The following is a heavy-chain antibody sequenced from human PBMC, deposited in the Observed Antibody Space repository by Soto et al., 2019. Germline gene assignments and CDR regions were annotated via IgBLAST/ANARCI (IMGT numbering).Heavy chain of an antibody. CDR2: IYYSGST. D-gene: IGHD4-4*01. CDR3: ARGDYSNYFHWFDP. V-gene: IGHV4-31*03. CDR1: GGSISSGGYY. J-gene: IGHJ5*02. Sequence: SETLSLTCTVSGGSISSGGYYWSWIRQHPGKGLEWIGYIYYSGSTYYNPSLKSRVTISVDTSKNQFSLKLSSVTAADTAVYYCARGDYSNYFHWFDPWGQGTLVTVSS.